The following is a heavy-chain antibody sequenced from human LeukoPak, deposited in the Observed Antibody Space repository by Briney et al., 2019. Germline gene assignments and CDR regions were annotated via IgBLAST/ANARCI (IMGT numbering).Heavy chain of an antibody. D-gene: IGHD7-27*01. Sequence: GGSLRLSCAPSGFTLSRYWMSWVPEAPGKGLEWVAHIKQDESEKYYVVSVKRRFPLPRDNAKNSLFLKMNTLRAGNAAVYYCAGGTQLGKWGQGTLVTVS. CDR1: GFTLSRYW. V-gene: IGHV3-7*01. CDR3: AGGTQLGK. CDR2: IKQDESEK. J-gene: IGHJ4*02.